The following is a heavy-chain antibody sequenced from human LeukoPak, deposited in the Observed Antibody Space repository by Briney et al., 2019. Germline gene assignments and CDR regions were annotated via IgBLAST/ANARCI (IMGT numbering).Heavy chain of an antibody. CDR1: GASISSYY. CDR2: LFYNGST. CDR3: ARERDSYYDSSGYYYGTTLGAFDI. J-gene: IGHJ3*02. D-gene: IGHD3-22*01. V-gene: IGHV4-59*01. Sequence: SETLSLTCTVSGASISSYYWSWIRQPPGEGLEWIGCLFYNGSTNYNPSLKSRVTISVDTSKNQFSLKLSSVAAADTAVYYCARERDSYYDSSGYYYGTTLGAFDIWGQGTMVTVSS.